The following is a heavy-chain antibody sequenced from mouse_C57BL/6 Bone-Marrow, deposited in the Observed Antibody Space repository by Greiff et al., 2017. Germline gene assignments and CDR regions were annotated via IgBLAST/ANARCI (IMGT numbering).Heavy chain of an antibody. CDR3: TGYAY. CDR2: IRLKSDNYAT. Sequence: EVKLEESGGGLVQPGGSMKLSCVASGFTFSNYWMNWVRQSPEKGLEWVAQIRLKSDNYATHYAESVKGRFTISRDDSKSSVYLQMNNLSAEDTGIYYCTGYAYWGQGTLVTVSA. J-gene: IGHJ3*01. CDR1: GFTFSNYW. V-gene: IGHV6-3*01.